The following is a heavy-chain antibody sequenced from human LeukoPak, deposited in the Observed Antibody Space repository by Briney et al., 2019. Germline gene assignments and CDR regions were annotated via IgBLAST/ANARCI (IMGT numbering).Heavy chain of an antibody. CDR1: GGSISSGDYY. CDR2: IYYSVST. D-gene: IGHD3-16*02. J-gene: IGHJ4*02. V-gene: IGHV4-30-4*01. Sequence: SETLSLTCTVSGGSISSGDYYWSWIRPPPGKGLEWIGYIYYSVSTYYNPSLKHRVTISVDTSKNQFSLKLSSVTAADTAVYYCARGFGFGELSNWGQGTLVTVSS. CDR3: ARGFGFGELSN.